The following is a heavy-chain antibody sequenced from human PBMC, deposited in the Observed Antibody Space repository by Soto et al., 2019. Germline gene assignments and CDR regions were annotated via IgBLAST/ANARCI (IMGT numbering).Heavy chain of an antibody. D-gene: IGHD3-10*01. CDR3: ATDTISPESSYYYGMDV. J-gene: IGHJ6*01. V-gene: IGHV4-59*01. CDR2: IYYSGST. Sequence: SETLSLTCDASGASISYYYWNWIRQPPGKGLEWIGCIYYSGSTHYNPSLSSLVTISVDTSKNQVSLKLTSVTAAATAVYYCATDTISPESSYYYGMDVWGQAIPVTVTS. CDR1: GASISYYY.